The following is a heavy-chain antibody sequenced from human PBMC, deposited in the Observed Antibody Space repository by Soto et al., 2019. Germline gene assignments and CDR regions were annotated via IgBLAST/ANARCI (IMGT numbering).Heavy chain of an antibody. CDR2: TSGIDHRA. V-gene: IGHV3-23*01. J-gene: IGHJ3*02. Sequence: EVQLLESGGGWVQPGGSLRLSCVASGFSFSDYSMTWVRQAPGKGLEWVSTTSGIDHRAYYTASVKGRFTISRDNSKRTQHLQMDSLRAEDTALYYCASSSYYDAFDMWGQGTQVTVSS. CDR1: GFSFSDYS. CDR3: ASSSYYDAFDM. D-gene: IGHD6-13*01.